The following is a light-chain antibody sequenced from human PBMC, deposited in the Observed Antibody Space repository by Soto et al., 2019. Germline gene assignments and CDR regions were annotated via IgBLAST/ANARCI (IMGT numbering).Light chain of an antibody. Sequence: EIVMTQSPAILSLSPGERVTFSCWASQSFDNNLVWYQQRAGQSPRLLIYAASVRANDITARFSGSGSGTEFTLTISSLQPEDFAMYYCQQHNDWPWTFGQGTKVDIK. CDR2: AAS. CDR1: QSFDNN. V-gene: IGKV3D-15*01. J-gene: IGKJ1*01. CDR3: QQHNDWPWT.